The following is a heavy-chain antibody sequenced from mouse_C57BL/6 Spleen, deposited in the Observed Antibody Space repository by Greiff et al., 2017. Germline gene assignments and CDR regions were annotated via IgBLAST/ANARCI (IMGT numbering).Heavy chain of an antibody. Sequence: EVKLVESGGGLVKPGGSLKLSCAASGFTFSSYAMSWVRQTPEKRLEWVATISDGGSYTYYPDNVKGRFTISRDNAKNNLYLQMSHLKSEDTAMYYCARDDDDSGFAYWGQGTLVTVSA. D-gene: IGHD2-13*01. J-gene: IGHJ3*01. CDR3: ARDDDDSGFAY. CDR2: ISDGGSYT. V-gene: IGHV5-4*01. CDR1: GFTFSSYA.